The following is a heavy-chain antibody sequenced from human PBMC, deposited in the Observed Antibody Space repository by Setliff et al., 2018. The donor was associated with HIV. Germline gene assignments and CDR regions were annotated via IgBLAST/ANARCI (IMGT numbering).Heavy chain of an antibody. CDR2: IFTSGST. J-gene: IGHJ4*02. V-gene: IGHV4-61*09. CDR1: GDSISSGSYY. Sequence: SETLSLTCAVSGDSISSGSYYWSWIRQPAGEGLEWIGHIFTSGSTNYNPSLKSRVSISLDTSKNQFSLKLSSVTAADTAVYYCARQGNIVVVTSFDYWGQGTLVTVSS. CDR3: ARQGNIVVVTSFDY. D-gene: IGHD2-21*02.